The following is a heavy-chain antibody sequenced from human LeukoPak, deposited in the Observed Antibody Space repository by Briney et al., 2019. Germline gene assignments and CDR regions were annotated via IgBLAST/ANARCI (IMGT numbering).Heavy chain of an antibody. J-gene: IGHJ4*02. CDR1: GYTFTSYG. CDR2: ISAYNGNT. CDR3: ARGVSAYYDFWGGYLGFDY. Sequence: ASVKVSCKASGYTFTSYGISWVRQAPGQGLEWMGWISAYNGNTNYAQKLQGRVTMTTDTSTSTAYMELRSLRSDDTAVYYCARGVSAYYDFWGGYLGFDYWGQGTLVTVSS. V-gene: IGHV1-18*01. D-gene: IGHD3-3*01.